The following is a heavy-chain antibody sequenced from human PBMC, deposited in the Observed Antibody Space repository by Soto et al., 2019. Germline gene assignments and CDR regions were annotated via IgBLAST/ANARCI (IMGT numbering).Heavy chain of an antibody. CDR3: ARVAADTGYSSVYRAFDL. Sequence: EVQLLEYGGSLVQPGGSLRLSYEAAVFSFNNYAINWVCQAPGNGLEWVAIINGSGSVNTYYADSVKGRFTISRDNSKSTLFLEMNSLRVEVTPEYYCARVAADTGYSSVYRAFDLWGQGTMVTVSS. CDR2: INGSGSVNT. V-gene: IGHV3-23*03. CDR1: VFSFNNYA. J-gene: IGHJ3*01. D-gene: IGHD6-25*01.